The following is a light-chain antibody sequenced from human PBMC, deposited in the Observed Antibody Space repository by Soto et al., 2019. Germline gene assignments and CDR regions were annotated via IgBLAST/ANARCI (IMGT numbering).Light chain of an antibody. CDR1: QSFNSIY. CDR2: GAS. CDR3: QRYGNLPPIP. J-gene: IGKJ5*01. Sequence: ESVLTESPGTLSLSPGERATLSCRASQSFNSIYLAWYQQKPGQAPRLLIYGASSRATGIPARFSGRGSGADFTLTISSLEPEDFAIYYCQRYGNLPPIPFG. V-gene: IGKV3-20*01.